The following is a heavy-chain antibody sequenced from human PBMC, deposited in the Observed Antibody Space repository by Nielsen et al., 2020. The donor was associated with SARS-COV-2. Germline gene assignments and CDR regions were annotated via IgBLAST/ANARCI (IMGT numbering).Heavy chain of an antibody. V-gene: IGHV4-31*03. CDR3: ARDRVSGSYYNYYYGMDV. J-gene: IGHJ6*02. CDR2: IYYSGST. Sequence: LRLSCTGSGGSISRGGYYWSWIGQHPGKGLEWIGYIYYSGSTYYNPSLKSRVTISVDTSKNQFSLKLSSVTAADTAVYYCARDRVSGSYYNYYYGMDVWGQGTTVTVSS. D-gene: IGHD3-10*01. CDR1: GGSISRGGYY.